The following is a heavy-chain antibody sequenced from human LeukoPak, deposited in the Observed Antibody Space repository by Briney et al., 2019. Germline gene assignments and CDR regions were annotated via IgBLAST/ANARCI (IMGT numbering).Heavy chain of an antibody. J-gene: IGHJ4*02. CDR1: GYTFSSYG. CDR2: ISAYNGNT. V-gene: IGHV1-18*01. CDR3: ARTLIVGATRTDY. Sequence: GASVKVSCKASGYTFSSYGISWVRQAPGQGLEWMGWISAYNGNTNFAQKLQGRVTMTTDTSTSTAYMELSSLRSEDTAVYYCARTLIVGATRTDYWGQGTLVTVSS. D-gene: IGHD1-26*01.